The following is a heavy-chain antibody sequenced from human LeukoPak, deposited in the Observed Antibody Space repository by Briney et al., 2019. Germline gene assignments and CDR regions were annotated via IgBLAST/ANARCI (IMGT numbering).Heavy chain of an antibody. D-gene: IGHD5-12*01. Sequence: PGGSLRLSCAASGFIFGNYAMNWVRQAPGKGLDWLSYISSSSSTIYYADSVKGRFTISRDNAKNSLYLQMNGLRDEDTAVYYCARGTSWGYDPNGFDIWGQGTMVTVSS. CDR2: ISSSSSTI. CDR3: ARGTSWGYDPNGFDI. V-gene: IGHV3-48*02. J-gene: IGHJ3*02. CDR1: GFIFGNYA.